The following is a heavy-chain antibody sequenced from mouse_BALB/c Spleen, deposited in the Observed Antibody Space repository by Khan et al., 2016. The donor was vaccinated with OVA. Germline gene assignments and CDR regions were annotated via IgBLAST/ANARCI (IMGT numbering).Heavy chain of an antibody. Sequence: EVQLQESGPDLVKPSQSLSLTCTVTGYSITSGYSWHWIRQFPGNKLEWMGYIHYGGNTNYNPSLTSRISITRDTSRNQFFLQLNPVTTPAADTAYSASAGRGFAYWGQGTLVTVAA. J-gene: IGHJ3*01. CDR2: IHYGGNT. CDR3: ASAGRGFAY. CDR1: GYSITSGYS. V-gene: IGHV3-1*02.